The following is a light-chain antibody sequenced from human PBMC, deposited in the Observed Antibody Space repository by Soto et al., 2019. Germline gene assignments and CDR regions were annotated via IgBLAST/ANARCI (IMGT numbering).Light chain of an antibody. V-gene: IGLV2-14*01. J-gene: IGLJ1*01. CDR1: RGDIGGYNY. Sequence: QSALTQPASVSGSRGQSITISCTGTRGDIGGYNYVSWYQHRPGKAPKVLIYGVRNRLSGVSTRFSASKSGNTASLTISGLQPEDEGDYYCVSYTGSSTYVFGSGTKLTVL. CDR3: VSYTGSSTYV. CDR2: GVR.